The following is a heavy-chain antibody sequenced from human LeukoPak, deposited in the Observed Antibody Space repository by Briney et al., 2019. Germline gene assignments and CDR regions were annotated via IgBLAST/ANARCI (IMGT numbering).Heavy chain of an antibody. CDR2: IRRKAYGGTT. D-gene: IGHD5-18*01. CDR3: TRASRGYSYGYGDY. Sequence: GRSLRLSCAVAGFTFSSYAMRWVRQAPGNGLEWVGLIRRKAYGGTTEYAASVKGRFPISRDDFKSIAYLEMNSLKTEDTAVYYCTRASRGYSYGYGDYWGQGTLVTVSS. V-gene: IGHV3-49*04. CDR1: GFTFSSYA. J-gene: IGHJ4*02.